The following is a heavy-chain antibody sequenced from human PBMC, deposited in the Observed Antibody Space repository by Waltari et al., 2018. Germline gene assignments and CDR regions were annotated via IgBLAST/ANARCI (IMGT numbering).Heavy chain of an antibody. CDR3: ARVERGSGWFFDY. D-gene: IGHD6-19*01. Sequence: EVQLVETGGGLIQPGGSLRLSWAASGFTASSYYMSGVRQAPGKGLQGVSVIYSGGSTYYADSVKGRFTISRDNSKNTLYLQMNSLRAEDTAVYYCARVERGSGWFFDYWGQGTLVTVSS. V-gene: IGHV3-53*02. CDR1: GFTASSYY. CDR2: IYSGGST. J-gene: IGHJ4*02.